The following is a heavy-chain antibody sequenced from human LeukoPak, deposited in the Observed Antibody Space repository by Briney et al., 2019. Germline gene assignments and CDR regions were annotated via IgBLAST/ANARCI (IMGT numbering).Heavy chain of an antibody. CDR1: GGTFSSYA. D-gene: IGHD2-2*01. Sequence: SVKVSCKASGGTFSSYAISWVRQAPGQGLEWMGGIIPIFGTANYAQKFQGRVTITADESTSTAYMELSSLRSEDTAVYYCASEHYCSSTSCYGDAFDIWGQGTMVTVSS. CDR3: ASEHYCSSTSCYGDAFDI. V-gene: IGHV1-69*01. J-gene: IGHJ3*02. CDR2: IIPIFGTA.